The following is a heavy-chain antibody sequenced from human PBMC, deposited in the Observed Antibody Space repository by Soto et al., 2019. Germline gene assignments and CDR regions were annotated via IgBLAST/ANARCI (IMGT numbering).Heavy chain of an antibody. D-gene: IGHD3-10*01. CDR1: SGSFSGYD. Sequence: QVQLQQWGAGLLKASETLSLTCGVYSGSFSGYDLSWIRQPPGKGLEWIGEINHSGSTNYNPSIKSRVTISIDMSKNQFSLRLSSVTAADTAVYYCARYYGSGSYALGYWGQGTLVTVSS. CDR3: ARYYGSGSYALGY. V-gene: IGHV4-34*01. J-gene: IGHJ1*01. CDR2: INHSGST.